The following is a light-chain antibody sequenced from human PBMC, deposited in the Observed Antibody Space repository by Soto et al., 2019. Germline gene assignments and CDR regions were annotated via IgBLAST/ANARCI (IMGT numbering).Light chain of an antibody. Sequence: IVLTQGPATLSLSPGERAALSCRASQSVSTSLAWYQHKPGQAPRLFIYDASKRAPGIPARFSGSGSGTDFTLTISSLEPEDFAVYYCQVRDVWPSFGQGTKV. CDR3: QVRDVWPS. CDR2: DAS. V-gene: IGKV3-11*01. J-gene: IGKJ1*01. CDR1: QSVSTS.